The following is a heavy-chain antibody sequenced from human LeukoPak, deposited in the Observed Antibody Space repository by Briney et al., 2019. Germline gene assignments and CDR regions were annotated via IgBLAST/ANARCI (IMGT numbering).Heavy chain of an antibody. D-gene: IGHD3-10*01. V-gene: IGHV3-7*01. CDR2: IRQDGSEK. CDR1: GFTFDNYW. CDR3: ARAQPFGGC. Sequence: GGSLRLSCAASGFTFDNYWMTWVRQAPGKGLEWVANIRQDGSEKYYVDSVKGRFTISRDNTKNSLYLQMNSLRAEDTAVYYCARAQPFGGCWGQGTLVTVSP. J-gene: IGHJ4*02.